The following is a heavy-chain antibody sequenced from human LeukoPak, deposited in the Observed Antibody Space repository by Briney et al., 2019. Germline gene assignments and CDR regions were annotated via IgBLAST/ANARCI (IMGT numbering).Heavy chain of an antibody. J-gene: IGHJ6*03. CDR2: IYYSGST. V-gene: IGHV4-39*01. D-gene: IGHD6-19*01. CDR3: ARPTTSSGWYSTYYYYYMDV. Sequence: SETLSLTCTVSGGSISSSSYYWGWIRQPPGKGPEWIGSIYYSGSTYYNPSLKSRVTISVDTSKNQFSLKLSSVTAADTAVYYCARPTTSSGWYSTYYYYYMDVWGKGTTVTVSS. CDR1: GGSISSSSYY.